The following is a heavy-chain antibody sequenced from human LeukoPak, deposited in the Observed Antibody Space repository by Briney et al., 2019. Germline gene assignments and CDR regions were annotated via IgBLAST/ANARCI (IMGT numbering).Heavy chain of an antibody. V-gene: IGHV3-33*01. Sequence: GGSLRLSCAASGFTFNHFAIHWVRQAPGKGLEWVAIIWYDGSNKYYADSVKGRFTISRDNSKNTLYLQMNGLRAEDTAVYYCARGDIVVENWGQGTTVTVSS. CDR3: ARGDIVVEN. CDR1: GFTFNHFA. CDR2: IWYDGSNK. D-gene: IGHD2-2*01. J-gene: IGHJ6*02.